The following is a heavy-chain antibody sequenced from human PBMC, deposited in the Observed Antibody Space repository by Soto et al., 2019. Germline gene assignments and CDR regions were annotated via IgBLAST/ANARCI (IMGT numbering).Heavy chain of an antibody. V-gene: IGHV3-48*01. CDR3: SITSICGGECYSGTHDYFPH. Sequence: GGSLRLSCAASGFTFSSYSMNWVRQAPGKGLKWVSYISSSSSTIYYADSVKGRFTISRDNAKNSLYLQMNSLRAEDTAVYYCSITSICGGECYSGTHDYFPHWGQGALDIVSS. D-gene: IGHD2-21*01. J-gene: IGHJ1*01. CDR2: ISSSSSTI. CDR1: GFTFSSYS.